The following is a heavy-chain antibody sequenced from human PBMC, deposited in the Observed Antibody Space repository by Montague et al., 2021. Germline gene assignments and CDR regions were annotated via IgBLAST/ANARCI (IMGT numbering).Heavy chain of an antibody. V-gene: IGHV3-23*03. D-gene: IGHD3-10*01. J-gene: IGHJ4*02. CDR1: GFSFSGYA. CDR2: IYSGGDST. Sequence: SLRLSCAASGFSFSGYAMNWVRQAPGKGLEWISVIYSGGDSTYYADSVRGRFTISRDDSKNTLFLHLNNLSAEDTAIYYCAKPGPCAFYFESWGQGTLVTVSS. CDR3: AKPGPCAFYFES.